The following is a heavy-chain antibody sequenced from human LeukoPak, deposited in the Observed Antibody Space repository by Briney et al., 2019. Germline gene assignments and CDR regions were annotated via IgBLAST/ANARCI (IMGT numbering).Heavy chain of an antibody. V-gene: IGHV3-30*04. J-gene: IGHJ4*02. D-gene: IGHD1-7*01. CDR2: ISYDGSNK. CDR3: ARGPHLELYYFDY. Sequence: GGSLRLSCAASGFTFSSNAMHWVRQAPGKGLEWVAVISYDGSNKYYADSVKGRFTISRDNSKNTLYLQMNSLRAEDTAVYYCARGPHLELYYFDYWGQGTLVTVSS. CDR1: GFTFSSNA.